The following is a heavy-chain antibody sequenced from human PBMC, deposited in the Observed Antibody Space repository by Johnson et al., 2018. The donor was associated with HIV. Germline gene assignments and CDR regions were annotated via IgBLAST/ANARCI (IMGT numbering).Heavy chain of an antibody. CDR3: ARDPDVTPGAFDI. CDR2: ISYDGTNK. J-gene: IGHJ3*02. D-gene: IGHD2-15*01. V-gene: IGHV3-30*03. CDR1: GFTFSSYG. Sequence: HVQLVESGGGVVQPGRSLRLSCAASGFTFSSYGMHWVRQAPGKGLEWVAVISYDGTNKYYADSVKGRFTISRDNAKNSLYLQMNSLRAEDTAVYYCARDPDVTPGAFDIWGQGTMVTVSS.